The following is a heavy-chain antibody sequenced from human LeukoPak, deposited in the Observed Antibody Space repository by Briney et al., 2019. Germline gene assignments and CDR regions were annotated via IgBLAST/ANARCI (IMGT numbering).Heavy chain of an antibody. V-gene: IGHV4-34*01. J-gene: IGHJ4*02. CDR1: GGSFSGYY. D-gene: IGHD3-10*01. Sequence: SETLSLTCAVYGGSFSGYYWSWIRQPPGKGLEWIGEINHSGSTNYNPSLKSRVTISVDTSKNQFSLKLSSVTAADTAVYYCARDNYHGSGSYVDYWGQGTLVTVSS. CDR2: INHSGST. CDR3: ARDNYHGSGSYVDY.